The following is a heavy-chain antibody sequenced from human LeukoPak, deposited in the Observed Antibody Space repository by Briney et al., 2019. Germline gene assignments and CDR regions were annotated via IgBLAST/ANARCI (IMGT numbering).Heavy chain of an antibody. D-gene: IGHD2-21*01. Sequence: GGSLRLSCAASGFAFSSYGMHWVRQSPDKGLEWVAVILYDGIDKYCADSVKGRFTISRDNSKDTLYLQMNSLRTEDTAVYYCVKPQYCGDRCSNWFDPWGQGTLVIVSS. V-gene: IGHV3-30*18. CDR3: VKPQYCGDRCSNWFDP. J-gene: IGHJ5*02. CDR1: GFAFSSYG. CDR2: ILYDGIDK.